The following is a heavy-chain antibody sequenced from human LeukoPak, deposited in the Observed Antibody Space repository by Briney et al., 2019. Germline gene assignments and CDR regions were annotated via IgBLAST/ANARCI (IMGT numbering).Heavy chain of an antibody. Sequence: PGRSLRLSCAASGFTFSSYAMHWVRQAPGRGLEWVAGLSHDGTNKFYADSAQGRFTISRDNSKSTLYLQMNSLRPEDTALYYCARDRFLEWGNWFAPWGQGTLVSVSS. CDR1: GFTFSSYA. D-gene: IGHD3-3*01. V-gene: IGHV3-30-3*01. CDR2: LSHDGTNK. J-gene: IGHJ5*02. CDR3: ARDRFLEWGNWFAP.